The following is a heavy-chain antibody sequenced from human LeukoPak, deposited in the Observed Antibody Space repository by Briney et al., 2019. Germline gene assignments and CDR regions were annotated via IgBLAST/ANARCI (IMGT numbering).Heavy chain of an antibody. CDR1: GYTFTSYD. V-gene: IGHV1-8*01. CDR3: AAASTHYYYYYMDV. Sequence: GASVKVSCKASGYTFTSYDINWVRQATGQGLEWMGWMNPNSGNTGYAQKFQGRVTMTRNTSISTAYMELSSLRSEDTAVYYCAAASTHYYYYYMDVWGKGTTVTVSS. CDR2: MNPNSGNT. J-gene: IGHJ6*03. D-gene: IGHD6-13*01.